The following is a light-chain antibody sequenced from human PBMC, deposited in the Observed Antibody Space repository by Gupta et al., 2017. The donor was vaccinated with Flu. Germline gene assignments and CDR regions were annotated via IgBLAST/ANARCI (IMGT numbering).Light chain of an antibody. V-gene: IGKV3-11*01. CDR3: QQRYSWLS. J-gene: IGKJ4*01. CDR1: QSVANY. CDR2: DAS. Sequence: SPATLSLSPGDGATRSGRDSQSVANYIERYQQKPGQAPRLIIYDASKSATGSPDRFSGRGSETDFTLTSRSRENADFAVYYGQQRYSWLSFGGGTKVEI.